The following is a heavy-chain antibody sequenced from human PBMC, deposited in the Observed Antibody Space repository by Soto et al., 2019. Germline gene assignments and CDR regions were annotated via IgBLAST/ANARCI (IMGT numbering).Heavy chain of an antibody. V-gene: IGHV4-59*01. CDR1: GGSISSYY. CDR3: TTTYQDYYDSSGNDAFDI. J-gene: IGHJ3*02. Sequence: PSETLSLTCTVSGGSISSYYWSWIRQPPGKGLEWIGYIYYSGSTNYNPSLKSRVTISVDTSKNQFSLKLSSVTAADTAVYYCTTTYQDYYDSSGNDAFDIWGQGTMVTVSS. CDR2: IYYSGST. D-gene: IGHD3-22*01.